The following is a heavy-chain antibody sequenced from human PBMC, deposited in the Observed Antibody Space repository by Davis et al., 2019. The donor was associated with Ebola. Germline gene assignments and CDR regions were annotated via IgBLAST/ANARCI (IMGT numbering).Heavy chain of an antibody. CDR3: AKDLLLWFGELLFSAPGGMDV. CDR2: INSDGSST. V-gene: IGHV3-74*01. J-gene: IGHJ6*04. Sequence: HTGGSLRLSCAASGFTFSSYWMHWVRQAPGKGLVWVSRINSDGSSTSYADSVKGRFTISRDNSKNTLYLQMNSLRAEDTAVYYCAKDLLLWFGELLFSAPGGMDVWGKGTTVTVSS. D-gene: IGHD3-10*01. CDR1: GFTFSSYW.